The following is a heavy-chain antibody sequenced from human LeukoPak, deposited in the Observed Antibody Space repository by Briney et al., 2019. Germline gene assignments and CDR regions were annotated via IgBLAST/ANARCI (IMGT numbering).Heavy chain of an antibody. CDR1: GGPFSGNY. Sequence: SETLSPTCAANGGPFSGNYWSWIPQPPGKGLEWIGEINHSGSTNYNPSLKSRVTISIDTSKNQFSLKLSSVTAADTAVYYCARALYGDYLDYWGREPWSPSPQ. V-gene: IGHV4-34*01. D-gene: IGHD4-17*01. J-gene: IGHJ4*02. CDR2: INHSGST. CDR3: ARALYGDYLDY.